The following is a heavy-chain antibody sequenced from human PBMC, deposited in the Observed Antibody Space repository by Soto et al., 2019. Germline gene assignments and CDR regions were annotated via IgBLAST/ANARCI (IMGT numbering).Heavy chain of an antibody. Sequence: WGSLRLSCAASGFTFSTYAMSWVRQAPGKGLEWVSAISGSGESTYYADSVKGRFSISRDNSKNTLYLQMTSLRAEDTALYYCAKDHWGSYSGQGTLVTVSS. V-gene: IGHV3-23*01. CDR3: AKDHWGSY. J-gene: IGHJ4*02. CDR2: ISGSGEST. CDR1: GFTFSTYA. D-gene: IGHD3-16*01.